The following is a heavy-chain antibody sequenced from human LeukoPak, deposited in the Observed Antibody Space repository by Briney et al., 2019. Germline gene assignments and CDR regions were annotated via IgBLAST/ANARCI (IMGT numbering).Heavy chain of an antibody. D-gene: IGHD1-26*01. CDR3: ARDGVEVVGATDYYYYYGMDV. CDR2: IYSGGST. J-gene: IGHJ6*02. V-gene: IGHV3-66*01. CDR1: GFTFTNAW. Sequence: GGSLRLSCAASGFTFTNAWMSWVRQAPGKGLEWVSVIYSGGSTYYADSVKGRFTISRDNSKNTLYLQMNSLRAEDTAVYYCARDGVEVVGATDYYYYYGMDVWGQGTTVTVSS.